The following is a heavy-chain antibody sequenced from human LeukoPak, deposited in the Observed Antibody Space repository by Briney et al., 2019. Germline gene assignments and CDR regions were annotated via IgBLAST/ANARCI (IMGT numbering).Heavy chain of an antibody. CDR1: GGSISSYY. V-gene: IGHV4-4*07. J-gene: IGHJ6*03. Sequence: SETLSLTCTVSGGSISSYYWSWIRQPAGEGLEWIGRIYTSGSTNYNPSLKSRVTMSVDTSKNQFSLKLSSVTAADTAVYYCASRMVRGVIGYYYMDVWGKGTTVTVSS. D-gene: IGHD3-10*01. CDR2: IYTSGST. CDR3: ASRMVRGVIGYYYMDV.